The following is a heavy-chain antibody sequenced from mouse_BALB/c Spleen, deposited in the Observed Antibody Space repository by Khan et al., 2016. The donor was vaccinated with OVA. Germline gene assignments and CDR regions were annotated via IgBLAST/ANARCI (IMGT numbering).Heavy chain of an antibody. J-gene: IGHJ3*01. D-gene: IGHD1-1*01. CDR1: GYSFTDYT. V-gene: IGHV1-18*01. Sequence: VRLQQSGPELVKPGASMKISCKASGYSFTDYTMNWVKQSHGKNLEWIGLINPYNGFTTYNQKFKGKATLTVDKSSSTAYMELLSLTSEDSAVYYCARGNYYGSNSWFAYWCQGTLVTVSA. CDR3: ARGNYYGSNSWFAY. CDR2: INPYNGFT.